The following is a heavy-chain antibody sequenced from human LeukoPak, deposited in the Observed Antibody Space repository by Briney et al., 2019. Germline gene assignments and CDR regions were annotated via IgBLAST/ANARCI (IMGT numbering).Heavy chain of an antibody. CDR3: ARVGVLLWFGENLADFDY. CDR1: GYTFTSYD. Sequence: ASVKVSCKASGYTFTSYDINWVRQATGQGLEWMGWMNPNSGNTGYAQKFQGRVTMTRNTSISTAYMELSSLRSEDTAVYYCARVGVLLWFGENLADFDYWGQGTLVTVSS. V-gene: IGHV1-8*01. J-gene: IGHJ4*02. CDR2: MNPNSGNT. D-gene: IGHD3-10*01.